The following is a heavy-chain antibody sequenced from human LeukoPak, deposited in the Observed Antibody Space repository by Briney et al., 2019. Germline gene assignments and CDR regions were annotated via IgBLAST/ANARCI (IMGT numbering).Heavy chain of an antibody. CDR1: GGSVSSGTYY. D-gene: IGHD6-13*01. CDR3: ARDSLITAAGLVGMDG. V-gene: IGHV4-61*01. CDR2: IYYSGST. Sequence: SETLSLTCTVSGGSVSSGTYYWSWIRQPPGKGLEWIGYIYYSGSTKYNPSLKSRVTISVDTSKNQFSLKLYSVTAADTAVYYCARDSLITAAGLVGMDGWGQGTTVTVSS. J-gene: IGHJ6*02.